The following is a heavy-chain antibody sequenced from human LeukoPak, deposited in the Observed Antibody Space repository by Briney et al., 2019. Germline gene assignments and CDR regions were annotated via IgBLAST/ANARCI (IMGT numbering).Heavy chain of an antibody. CDR3: STLRSIATDY. V-gene: IGHV3-15*01. CDR1: GLTLSNDW. D-gene: IGHD2-2*01. CDR2: IKSKTDGGTT. J-gene: IGHJ4*02. Sequence: GGSLRLSCAASGLTLSNDWMSWVRQAPGKGLEWVGHIKSKTDGGTTDYAAPVKGRFTISRDDSKNTLYLQMSSLKTEDTAVYYCSTLRSIATDYWGQGTLVTVSS.